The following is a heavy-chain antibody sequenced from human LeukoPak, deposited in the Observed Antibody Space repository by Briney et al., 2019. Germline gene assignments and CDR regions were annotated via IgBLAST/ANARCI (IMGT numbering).Heavy chain of an antibody. CDR2: LSGSGITT. CDR3: AKGGYYDILTGYSGHFDY. CDR1: VFTFSNSA. D-gene: IGHD3-9*01. V-gene: IGHV3-23*01. J-gene: IGHJ4*02. Sequence: GGSPRLSCAASVFTFSNSAMSCVRQAPGKGLEWVSTLSGSGITTYYADSVKGRFTISRDNSKNTLYLQMNSVRAEDTAVYYCAKGGYYDILTGYSGHFDYWGQGTLVTVSS.